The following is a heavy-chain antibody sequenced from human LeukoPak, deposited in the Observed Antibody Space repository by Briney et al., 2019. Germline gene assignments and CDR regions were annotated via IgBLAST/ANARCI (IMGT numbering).Heavy chain of an antibody. CDR2: IKQDGSEK. V-gene: IGHV3-7*01. J-gene: IGHJ4*02. D-gene: IGHD2-15*01. CDR1: GFTFSSYG. Sequence: PGRSLRLTCAASGFTFSSYGMHWVRQAPGKGLEWVANIKQDGSEKYYVDSVKGRFTISRDNAKNSLYLQMNSLRAEDTAVYYCARDWERSGGSCYDYWGQGTLVTVSS. CDR3: ARDWERSGGSCYDY.